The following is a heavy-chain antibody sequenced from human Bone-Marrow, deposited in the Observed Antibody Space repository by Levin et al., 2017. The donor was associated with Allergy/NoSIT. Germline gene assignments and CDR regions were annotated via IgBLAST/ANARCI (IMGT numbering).Heavy chain of an antibody. Sequence: TSETLSLTCAVSGGTISNYYWSWVRQSPGKGLEWIGNVHYSGDTNYNSSLKNRVTISVDTSKNQFSLRLSAVTAADTAVYYCVRVTFLHGGPYYWDDSFDFWGQGTMVIVSS. D-gene: IGHD3-10*01. V-gene: IGHV4-59*01. J-gene: IGHJ3*01. CDR1: GGTISNYY. CDR2: VHYSGDT. CDR3: VRVTFLHGGPYYWDDSFDF.